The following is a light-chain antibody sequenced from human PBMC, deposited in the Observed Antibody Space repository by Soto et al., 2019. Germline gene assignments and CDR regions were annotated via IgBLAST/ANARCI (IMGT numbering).Light chain of an antibody. V-gene: IGLV2-14*01. CDR2: EVS. Sequence: QSVLTQPASVSGSPGQSITISCTGNSSDVGLYNYVSWYQQHPGKVPKLMISEVSKRPSGVSNRFSGSKSGNTASLTISGLQAEDEADYYCSSYTTTYSVVFGEGTKLTVL. CDR3: SSYTTTYSVV. CDR1: SSDVGLYNY. J-gene: IGLJ2*01.